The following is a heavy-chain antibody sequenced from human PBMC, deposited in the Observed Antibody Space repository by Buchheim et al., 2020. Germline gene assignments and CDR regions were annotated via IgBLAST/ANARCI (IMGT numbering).Heavy chain of an antibody. CDR3: ARGRGFGGHYYGPESYYNSPLEY. CDR1: GVSFGDYY. J-gene: IGHJ4*02. V-gene: IGHV4-34*01. Sequence: QVKLQQWGAGLVKPSETLSLTCAVYGVSFGDYYWTWIRQSPGKGLEWIGEINRSRSTKYNPSLKSRVTISVDTSKNQFSLKLNFVTAADTAVYYCARGRGFGGHYYGPESYYNSPLEYWGQGTL. CDR2: INRSRST. D-gene: IGHD3-10*01.